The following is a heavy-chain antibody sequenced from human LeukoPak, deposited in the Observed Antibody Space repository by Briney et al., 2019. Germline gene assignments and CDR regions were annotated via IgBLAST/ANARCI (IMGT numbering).Heavy chain of an antibody. J-gene: IGHJ4*02. CDR3: ARDSADYGDYDY. CDR2: INPSGGST. CDR1: GYTFPGYY. D-gene: IGHD4-17*01. V-gene: IGHV1-46*01. Sequence: ASVKVSCKASGYTFPGYYMHWVRQPPGQGLDWMGIINPSGGSTSYAQKFQGRVTMTRDTSTSTVYMELSSLRSEDTAGYYCARDSADYGDYDYWGQGTLVTVSS.